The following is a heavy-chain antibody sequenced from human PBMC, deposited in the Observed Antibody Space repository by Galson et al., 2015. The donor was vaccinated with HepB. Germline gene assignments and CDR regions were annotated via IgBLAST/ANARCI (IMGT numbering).Heavy chain of an antibody. D-gene: IGHD2-2*01. V-gene: IGHV3-23*01. J-gene: IGHJ6*02. CDR3: AKSPMRGSRYYYGMDV. Sequence: SLRLSCAASGFTFSSYAMTWVRQAPGKGLEWVSGITSSGDTTDYADSTEGRFTISRDNPRNTLYLQMNSLRAEDTAVYYCAKSPMRGSRYYYGMDVWGQGTTVTVSS. CDR2: ITSSGDTT. CDR1: GFTFSSYA.